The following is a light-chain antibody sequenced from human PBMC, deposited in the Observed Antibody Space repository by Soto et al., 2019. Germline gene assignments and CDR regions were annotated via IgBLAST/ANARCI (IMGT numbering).Light chain of an antibody. CDR3: ASWDDRLSGWV. V-gene: IGLV1-44*01. Sequence: QSVLTQPPSASGTPGQRATISCSGSSSSIGSNPVNWYQQFPGTAPKLHIYSTDQRPSGVPDRFSGSKSGTSASLAISGLQSEDEADYYCASWDDRLSGWVFGGGTKLTVL. J-gene: IGLJ3*02. CDR2: STD. CDR1: SSSIGSNP.